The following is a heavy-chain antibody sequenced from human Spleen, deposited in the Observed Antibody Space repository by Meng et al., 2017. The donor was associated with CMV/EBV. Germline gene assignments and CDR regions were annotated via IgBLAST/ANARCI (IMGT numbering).Heavy chain of an antibody. CDR1: GFTFSGSA. CDR3: TYCSSTSCYFAY. Sequence: GGSLRLSCAASGFTFSGSAVHWVRQASGKGLEWVGRIRSKADSYATIYAASVKGRFTISRDDSKNTAYLQMNSLKTEDTAVYYCTYCSSTSCYFAYWGQGTLVTVSS. J-gene: IGHJ4*02. CDR2: IRSKADSYAT. V-gene: IGHV3-73*01. D-gene: IGHD2-2*01.